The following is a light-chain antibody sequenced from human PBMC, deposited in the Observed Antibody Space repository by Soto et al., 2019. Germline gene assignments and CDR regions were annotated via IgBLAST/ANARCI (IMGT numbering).Light chain of an antibody. CDR2: EVA. CDR3: SSYATRGTNVI. Sequence: QSALTQPASVSGSPGQSITISCTGTNSDVGAYPYVSWYQQHPGNAPKLLIYEVADRPSGVSDRFSGSKSGNTASLTISARQAEDEAVYYCSSYATRGTNVIFGGGTKLTVL. V-gene: IGLV2-14*03. CDR1: NSDVGAYPY. J-gene: IGLJ2*01.